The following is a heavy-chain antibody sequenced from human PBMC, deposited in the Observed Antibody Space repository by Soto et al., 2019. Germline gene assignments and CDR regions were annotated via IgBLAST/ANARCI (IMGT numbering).Heavy chain of an antibody. J-gene: IGHJ4*02. CDR3: ARRGGWYYFDY. D-gene: IGHD6-19*01. V-gene: IGHV4-39*01. Sequence: QLQLQESGPGLVKPSETLSLTCTVSGGSISSSSYYWGWIRQPPGKGLEWIGSIYYSGSTYYNPSLKSRVTISVDTSKNQFSLKLSSVTAADTAVYYCARRGGWYYFDYWGQGTLVTFSS. CDR2: IYYSGST. CDR1: GGSISSSSYY.